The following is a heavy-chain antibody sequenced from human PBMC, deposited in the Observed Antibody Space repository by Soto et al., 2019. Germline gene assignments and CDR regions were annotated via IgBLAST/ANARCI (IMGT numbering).Heavy chain of an antibody. Sequence: EVQLVESGGGLVQPGGSLRLSCAASGFTFSNYWLHWARQAPGKGLVWVSHIINDGSSTTYADPVKGRFTISRDNAKNTLYLQMNSLRGEDTAVYYCVRDWFGEHIWGQGTLVTVSS. CDR2: IINDGSST. D-gene: IGHD3-10*01. V-gene: IGHV3-74*01. J-gene: IGHJ4*02. CDR3: VRDWFGEHI. CDR1: GFTFSNYW.